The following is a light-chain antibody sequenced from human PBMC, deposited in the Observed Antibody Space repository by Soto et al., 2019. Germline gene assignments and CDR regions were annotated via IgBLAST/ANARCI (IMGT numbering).Light chain of an antibody. CDR1: QSVSSY. J-gene: IGKJ3*01. Sequence: EIVLTQSPAPLSLSPGERATLSFRASQSVSSYLAWYQQKPGQAPRLLIYDASNRSTGIPARFSGSGSGSDFTLTINSLEPEDFAVYYCQQRSHWPPFNFGPGTKVDIK. V-gene: IGKV3-11*01. CDR3: QQRSHWPPFN. CDR2: DAS.